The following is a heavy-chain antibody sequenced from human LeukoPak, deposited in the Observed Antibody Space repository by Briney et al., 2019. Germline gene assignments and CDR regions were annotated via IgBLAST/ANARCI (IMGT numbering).Heavy chain of an antibody. CDR3: ARDYRYSGSSFVSFDP. Sequence: SQTISLTCAISGDSVSSNNAAWNWIRQSPSRGLEWLGRTYYRSKWSYDYAVSVKSRITINPDTSKNQFSLQLNSVTPEDTAVYYCARDYRYSGSSFVSFDPWGQGTLVTVSS. J-gene: IGHJ5*02. CDR1: GDSVSSNNAA. V-gene: IGHV6-1*01. D-gene: IGHD1-26*01. CDR2: TYYRSKWSY.